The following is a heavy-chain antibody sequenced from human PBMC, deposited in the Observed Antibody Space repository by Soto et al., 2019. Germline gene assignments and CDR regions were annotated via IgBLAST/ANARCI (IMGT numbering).Heavy chain of an antibody. CDR1: GGSSSRNSYY. J-gene: IGHJ4*02. V-gene: IGHV4-39*01. CDR2: IYYSGST. CDR3: ARQKSPALNVYFDY. Sequence: SETLSLTCSVSGGSSSRNSYYWGWIRQPPEKGLEWIGSIYYSGSTYYNPSLRSRVTISVDTSKNQLSLKLPSVTAADTAVYYCARQKSPALNVYFDYWGQGTLVTVSS.